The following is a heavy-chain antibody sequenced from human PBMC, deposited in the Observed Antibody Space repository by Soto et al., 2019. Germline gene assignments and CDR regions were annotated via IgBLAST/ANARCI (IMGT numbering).Heavy chain of an antibody. D-gene: IGHD2-21*02. CDR1: GGTLSSYA. CDR3: AGENCGGDGYRVAFDI. V-gene: IGHV1-69*12. CDR2: IIPIFGTA. Sequence: HVQLVQSVAEVKNPGSSVKVSCKASGGTLSSYAISWVRQAPGQGLEWMGGIIPIFGTANYAQKFQGRVTITADEATSTAYIELSSLISEDTAVYYCAGENCGGDGYRVAFDIWGQGTMVTVSS. J-gene: IGHJ3*02.